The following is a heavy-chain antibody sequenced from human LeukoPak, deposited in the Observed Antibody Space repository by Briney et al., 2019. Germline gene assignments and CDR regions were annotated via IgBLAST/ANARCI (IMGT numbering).Heavy chain of an antibody. CDR2: IKKDGSEK. D-gene: IGHD5-18*01. V-gene: IGHV3-7*01. Sequence: GGSLRLSCAASGFTFSSYWMSWVRQAPGKGLEWVANIKKDGSEKYYVDSVKGRFTISRDNAKTSLYLQMNSLRAEDTAVYYCARHRRGYSYGSRFDYWGQGTLVTVSS. CDR3: ARHRRGYSYGSRFDY. CDR1: GFTFSSYW. J-gene: IGHJ4*02.